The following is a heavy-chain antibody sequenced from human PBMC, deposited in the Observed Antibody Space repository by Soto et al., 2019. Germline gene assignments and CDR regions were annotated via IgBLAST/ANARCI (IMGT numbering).Heavy chain of an antibody. CDR3: ARDNPDVGHPGLDA. CDR2: MYYSGST. Sequence: SETLSLTCTVSGDSISSGSYYWNWIRQHPGKGLEWIGYMYYSGSTYYNPSLKSRITISRDTSKNQFSLRLSSVTAADTAMYYCARDNPDVGHPGLDAWGQGTLVTVSS. J-gene: IGHJ5*02. CDR1: GDSISSGSYY. V-gene: IGHV4-31*03. D-gene: IGHD1-26*01.